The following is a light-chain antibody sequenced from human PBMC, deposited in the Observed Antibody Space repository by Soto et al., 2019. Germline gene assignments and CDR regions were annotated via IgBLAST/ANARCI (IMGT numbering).Light chain of an antibody. Sequence: IRLTQSPSSLSASVGDRVTITCQASQAIITCLNWFQQKPGKAPKLLIYDASHLETGAPSRFSGSGSGTAFTFTISSLQPEDIGTYFCQQYDNLPLTFGGGTRLEIK. J-gene: IGKJ5*01. V-gene: IGKV1-33*01. CDR2: DAS. CDR1: QAIITC. CDR3: QQYDNLPLT.